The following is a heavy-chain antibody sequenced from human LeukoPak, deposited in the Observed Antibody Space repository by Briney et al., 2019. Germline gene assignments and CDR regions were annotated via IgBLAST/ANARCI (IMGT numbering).Heavy chain of an antibody. CDR1: GFTFSNYS. CDR2: ISSTSNTI. V-gene: IGHV3-48*02. D-gene: IGHD2-2*01. CDR3: ARPSRSTGPAY. Sequence: GGSLRLSCAASGFTFSNYSMNWVRQAPGKGVEWVSWISSTSNTIYYADSVKGRFTISRDNAKNSLDLQMNSLRDEDTAVYYCARPSRSTGPAYWGQGTLVTVSS. J-gene: IGHJ4*02.